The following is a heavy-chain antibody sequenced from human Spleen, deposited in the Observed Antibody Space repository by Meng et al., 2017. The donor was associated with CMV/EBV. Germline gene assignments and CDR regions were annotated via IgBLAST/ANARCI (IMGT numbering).Heavy chain of an antibody. J-gene: IGHJ4*02. CDR3: ATVWSGSYRFDY. Sequence: QGPLQEAGPGMVKPSETLSLTCAVYGGSFSGYYWSWIRQPPGKGLEWIGEINHSGSTNYNPSLKSRVTISVDTSKNQFSLKLSSVTAADTAVYYCATVWSGSYRFDYWGQGTLVTASS. CDR2: INHSGST. D-gene: IGHD1-26*01. CDR1: GGSFSGYY. V-gene: IGHV4-34*01.